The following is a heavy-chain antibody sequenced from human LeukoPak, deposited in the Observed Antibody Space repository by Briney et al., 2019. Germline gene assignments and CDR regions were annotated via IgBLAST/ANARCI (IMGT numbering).Heavy chain of an antibody. D-gene: IGHD3-16*02. CDR2: IYYSGNT. J-gene: IGHJ3*02. V-gene: IGHV4-39*07. CDR1: GGSISSSSYY. Sequence: SETLSLTCTVSGGSISSSSYYWGWIRQPPGKGLEWIGSIYYSGNTYYNPSLKSRVTISVDTSKNQFSLKLSSVTAADTAVYYCARDVQSFAFDIWGQGTMVTVSS. CDR3: ARDVQSFAFDI.